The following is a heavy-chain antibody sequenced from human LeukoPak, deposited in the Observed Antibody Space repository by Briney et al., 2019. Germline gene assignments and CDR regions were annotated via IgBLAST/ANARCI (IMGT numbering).Heavy chain of an antibody. J-gene: IGHJ3*02. Sequence: SETLSLTCLVSSGSVSSYYWTWIRQPPGKGLEWIGYIYHTGSNHYSPSLKSRVTMYVDTSKNQLSLKLSSVTAADTAMYYCARARYTNSWYAVDIWGQGTMVTVSS. CDR1: SGSVSSYY. D-gene: IGHD6-13*01. CDR2: IYHTGSN. CDR3: ARARYTNSWYAVDI. V-gene: IGHV4-59*08.